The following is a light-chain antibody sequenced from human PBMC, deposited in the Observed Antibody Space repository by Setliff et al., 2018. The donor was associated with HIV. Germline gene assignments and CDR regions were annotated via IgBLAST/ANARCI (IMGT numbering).Light chain of an antibody. V-gene: IGLV2-18*02. J-gene: IGLJ1*01. Sequence: QSALAQAASVSGSPGQSVTISCTGTSSDVGSYNRVSWYQQPPGTAPKLMIYEVSYRPSGVPDRFSGSKSVNMASLTISGLQAEDEADYYCSSYTTSNTYVFGTGTKVTVL. CDR1: SSDVGSYNR. CDR3: SSYTTSNTYV. CDR2: EVS.